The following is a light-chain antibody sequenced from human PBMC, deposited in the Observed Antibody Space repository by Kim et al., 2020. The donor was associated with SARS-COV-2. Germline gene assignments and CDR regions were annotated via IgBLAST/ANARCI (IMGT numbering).Light chain of an antibody. Sequence: NFMLTQPRSVSESPGKTVSISCTGSSGSISSNDVQWYQQRPGSAPATVIFGHNQRPSGVPDRFSGSINSSSYSASLTISGLTTEDEADYYCQSYDSTALWVFGGPTQLTVL. CDR3: QSYDSTALWV. CDR1: SGSISSND. J-gene: IGLJ3*02. CDR2: GHN. V-gene: IGLV6-57*02.